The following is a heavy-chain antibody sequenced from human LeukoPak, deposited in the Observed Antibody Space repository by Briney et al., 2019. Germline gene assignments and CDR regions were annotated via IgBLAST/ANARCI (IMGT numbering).Heavy chain of an antibody. CDR2: IYYSGST. J-gene: IGHJ4*02. Sequence: SETLSLTCTVSGGSISSYYWSWIRQPPGKGLEWIGYIYYSGSTNYNPSLKSRVTISVGTSKNQFSLKLSSVTAADTAVYYCAREPRIYDSSGYYYDRSGFDYWGQGTLVTVSS. CDR3: AREPRIYDSSGYYYDRSGFDY. CDR1: GGSISSYY. V-gene: IGHV4-59*01. D-gene: IGHD3-22*01.